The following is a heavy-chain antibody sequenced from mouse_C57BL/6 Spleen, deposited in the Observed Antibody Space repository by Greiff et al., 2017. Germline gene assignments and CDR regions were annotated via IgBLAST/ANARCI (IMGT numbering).Heavy chain of an antibody. CDR2: IYPRSGNT. Sequence: QVQLQQSGAELARPGASVKLSCKASGYTFTSYGISWVKQRPGQGLAWIGEIYPRSGNTYYNEKFKGKATLTADTSSSTAYMVLRSLTSEDSAVLVCSRYEDDWYYVMDYWGQGTAVTVS. J-gene: IGHJ4*01. CDR3: SRYEDDWYYVMDY. CDR1: GYTFTSYG. V-gene: IGHV1-81*01. D-gene: IGHD2-4*01.